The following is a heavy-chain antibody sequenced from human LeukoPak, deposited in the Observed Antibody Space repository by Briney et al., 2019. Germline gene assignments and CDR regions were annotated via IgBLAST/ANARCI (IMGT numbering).Heavy chain of an antibody. CDR3: ASTSSGSYSHYYYGMDV. J-gene: IGHJ6*02. V-gene: IGHV4-39*07. Sequence: SETLSLTCTVSGGSVTYTNYYWGWIRQPPGKGLQWIGVIYYNGKTYYNPSLKSRVTVAVDTSKNQFSLKLSSVTAADTAVYYCASTSSGSYSHYYYGMDVWGQGTTVTVSS. D-gene: IGHD1-26*01. CDR1: GGSVTYTNYY. CDR2: IYYNGKT.